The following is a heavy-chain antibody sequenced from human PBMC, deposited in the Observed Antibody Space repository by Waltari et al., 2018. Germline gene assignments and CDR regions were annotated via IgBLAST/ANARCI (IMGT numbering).Heavy chain of an antibody. V-gene: IGHV4-59*11. CDR2: IYYSGST. CDR1: GGSISSHY. CDR3: ARVLDSSSWYFAY. D-gene: IGHD6-13*01. J-gene: IGHJ4*02. Sequence: QVQLQESGPGLVKPSETLSLTCTVPGGSISSHYWSWIRQPPGKGLEWIGYIYYSGSTNYNPSLKSRVTISVDTSKNQFSLKLSSVTAADTAVYYCARVLDSSSWYFAYWGQGTLVTVSS.